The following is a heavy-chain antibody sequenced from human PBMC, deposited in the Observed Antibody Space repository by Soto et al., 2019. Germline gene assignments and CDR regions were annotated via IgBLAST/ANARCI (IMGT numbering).Heavy chain of an antibody. D-gene: IGHD3-9*01. V-gene: IGHV4-59*01. CDR2: MYYSGTT. CDR1: GGSMSRYS. J-gene: IGHJ4*02. Sequence: QVQLQESGPGLVKPSETLSLTCTISGGSMSRYSCHWLRQPPGKGLEWIAYMYYSGTTDYNPSLNSRVSMSLDSSTNQCSLRLSSVTAADTAVYFCARGPTITTDFWGRGILVTVSS. CDR3: ARGPTITTDF.